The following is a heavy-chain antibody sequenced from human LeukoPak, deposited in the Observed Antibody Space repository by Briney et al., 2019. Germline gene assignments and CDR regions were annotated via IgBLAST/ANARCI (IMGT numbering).Heavy chain of an antibody. V-gene: IGHV4-39*01. CDR2: IYYSGST. Sequence: SETLSLTCTVSGGSISSSSYYWGWIRQPPGKGLEWIGSIYYSGSTYYNPSLKSRVTISVDTSKNQFSLKLSSVTAADTAVYYCATLGSYWPFDYWGQGTLVTVSS. J-gene: IGHJ4*02. CDR1: GGSISSSSYY. D-gene: IGHD1-26*01. CDR3: ATLGSYWPFDY.